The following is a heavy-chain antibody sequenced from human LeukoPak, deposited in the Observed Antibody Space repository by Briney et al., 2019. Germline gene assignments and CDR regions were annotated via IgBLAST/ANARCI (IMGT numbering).Heavy chain of an antibody. CDR2: IKQDGSEK. CDR3: ARAGSFWHYVY. J-gene: IGHJ4*02. D-gene: IGHD1-7*01. V-gene: IGHV3-7*01. Sequence: GGSLRLSCAASGFTFSGFWMSWVRQAPGKGLEWVANIKQDGSEKYYVDSVKGRFAISRDNAKNSLSLQMNGLRVEDTAVYYCARAGSFWHYVYWGQGTLVTVSS. CDR1: GFTFSGFW.